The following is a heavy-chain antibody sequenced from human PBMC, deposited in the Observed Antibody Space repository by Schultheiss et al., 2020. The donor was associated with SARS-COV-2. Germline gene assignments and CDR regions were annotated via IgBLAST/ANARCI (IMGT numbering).Heavy chain of an antibody. J-gene: IGHJ6*02. CDR1: GFTVSSNY. CDR2: ISGSGSST. CDR3: ARGGGSGASPYYYYGMDV. V-gene: IGHV3-53*05. Sequence: GGSLRLSCAASGFTVSSNYMSWVRQAPGKGLEWLSVISGSGSSTYYADSVKGRFTISRDNSKNTVYLQMDSLRAEDTAVYYCARGGGSGASPYYYYGMDVWGQGTTVTVSS. D-gene: IGHD1-26*01.